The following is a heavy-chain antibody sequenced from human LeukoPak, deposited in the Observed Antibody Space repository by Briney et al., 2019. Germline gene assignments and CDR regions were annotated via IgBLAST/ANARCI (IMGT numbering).Heavy chain of an antibody. CDR2: ISGSGGST. CDR1: GFTFSSYA. Sequence: GGSLRLSCAASGFTFSSYAMSLVRQAPGKGLERVSAISGSGGSTYYADSVKGRFTISRDNSKNTLYLLMSSLRAEDTAVYYCTKGLGDDAFDIWGQGTMVTVSS. D-gene: IGHD3-16*01. J-gene: IGHJ3*02. CDR3: TKGLGDDAFDI. V-gene: IGHV3-23*01.